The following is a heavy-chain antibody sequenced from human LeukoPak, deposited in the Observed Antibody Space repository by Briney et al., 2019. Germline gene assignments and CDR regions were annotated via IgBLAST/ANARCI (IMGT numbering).Heavy chain of an antibody. Sequence: ASVKVSCKASGYTFTSYGISWVRQAPGQGLEWMGRISAYNGNTNYAQKLQGRVTMTTDTSTSTAYMELRSLRSDDTAVYYCARLRITMIVVEAFDIWGQGTMVTVSS. CDR2: ISAYNGNT. CDR1: GYTFTSYG. D-gene: IGHD3-22*01. CDR3: ARLRITMIVVEAFDI. J-gene: IGHJ3*02. V-gene: IGHV1-18*01.